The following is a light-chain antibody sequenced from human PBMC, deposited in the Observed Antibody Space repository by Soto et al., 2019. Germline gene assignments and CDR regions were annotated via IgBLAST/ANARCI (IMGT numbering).Light chain of an antibody. CDR3: SSYAGSNNFVV. Sequence: QSALTQPPSASGSPGQSVTISCTGTSSDVGGYNYVSWYQQHPGKAPKLMIYEVSKRPSGVPDRFSGYKSGNTASLTVSGLQAEDEAEYYCSSYAGSNNFVVFGGGTKLTVL. CDR1: SSDVGGYNY. V-gene: IGLV2-8*01. CDR2: EVS. J-gene: IGLJ2*01.